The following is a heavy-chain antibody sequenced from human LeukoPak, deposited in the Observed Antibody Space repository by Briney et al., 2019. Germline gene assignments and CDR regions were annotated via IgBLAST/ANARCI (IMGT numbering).Heavy chain of an antibody. CDR1: GLTFCRSW. V-gene: IGHV3-7*01. J-gene: IGHJ4*02. D-gene: IGHD2-15*01. Sequence: GGSLRLSCAVSGLTFCRSWMTWVRQVAGTGLEWVASIKEDGSEKKYLDSVRGRFTISRDNAKNSLYLQMNSLRAEDTAVYYCARDDGRGFDYWGQGTLVTVSS. CDR3: ARDDGRGFDY. CDR2: IKEDGSEK.